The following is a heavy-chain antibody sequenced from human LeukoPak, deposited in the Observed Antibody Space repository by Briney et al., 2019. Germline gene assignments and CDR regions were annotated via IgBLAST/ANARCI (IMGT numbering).Heavy chain of an antibody. D-gene: IGHD3-22*01. CDR2: IYTSGST. CDR3: AREALSSGYSTFDY. J-gene: IGHJ4*02. V-gene: IGHV4-4*07. CDR1: GDSISSFY. Sequence: SETLSLTCTVSGDSISSFYWTWIRQPAGKGLEWIGRIYTSGSTNYNPSLKSRVTISVDTSKNQFSLKLSSVTAADTAVYYCAREALSSGYSTFDYWGQGTLVTVSS.